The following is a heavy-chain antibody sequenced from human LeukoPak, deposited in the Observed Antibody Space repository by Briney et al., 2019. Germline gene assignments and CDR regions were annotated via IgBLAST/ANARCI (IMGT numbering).Heavy chain of an antibody. CDR3: ARADRLTGTCFDY. Sequence: PGGSLRLSCAASGFTFSSYSMNWVRQAPGKGLEWVSSISSSSSYIYYADSVKGRFTISRDNAKNSLYLQMNSLRAEDTAVYYCARADRLTGTCFDYWGQGTLVTVSS. V-gene: IGHV3-21*01. D-gene: IGHD1/OR15-1a*01. J-gene: IGHJ4*02. CDR1: GFTFSSYS. CDR2: ISSSSSYI.